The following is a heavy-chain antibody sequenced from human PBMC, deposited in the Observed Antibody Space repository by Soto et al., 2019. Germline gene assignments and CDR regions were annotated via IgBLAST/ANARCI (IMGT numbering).Heavy chain of an antibody. J-gene: IGHJ6*02. CDR2: IVPRLDTT. Sequence: QVHLVQSGTEVKKPGSSVKVSCKASGGTFSSSGFSWVRQAPGQGLEWMGMIVPRLDTTNYAQKFQARVTITADAVTSTAYMELRSLRSEDTAVYYCARWPQPRYTADPYAVDVWGQGTRVIVSS. D-gene: IGHD3-16*02. V-gene: IGHV1-69*11. CDR3: ARWPQPRYTADPYAVDV. CDR1: GGTFSSSG.